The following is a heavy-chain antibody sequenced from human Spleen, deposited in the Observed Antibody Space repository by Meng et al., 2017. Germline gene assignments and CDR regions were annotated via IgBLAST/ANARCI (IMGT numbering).Heavy chain of an antibody. CDR2: INTYNGRT. J-gene: IGHJ4*02. V-gene: IGHV1-18*01. CDR3: ATRGNPYLNC. CDR1: GYTLSSDG. Sequence: QGQWCASGAWVRKPGASVKGSCEASGYTLSSDGFSWVRQAPGQGLEWLGWINTYNGRTDYAQKFQDRITMTADTFTRTAYLELRSLRSDDTAVYYCATRGNPYLNCWGQGTLVTVSS.